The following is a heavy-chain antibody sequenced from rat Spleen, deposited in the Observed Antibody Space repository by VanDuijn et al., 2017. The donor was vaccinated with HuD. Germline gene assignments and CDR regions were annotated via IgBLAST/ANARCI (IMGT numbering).Heavy chain of an antibody. D-gene: IGHD4-3*01. J-gene: IGHJ2*01. CDR1: GFTFNNYW. Sequence: EVQLVESGGGLVQPGRSLKLSCVASGFTFNNYWMTWIRQVPGKGLEWITSITPGGGNTYYADSVRGRFTISRDNAENTVYLQMNSLRSEDTATYYCAVAGYGYWGQGVMVTVSS. V-gene: IGHV5-31*01. CDR3: AVAGYGY. CDR2: ITPGGGNT.